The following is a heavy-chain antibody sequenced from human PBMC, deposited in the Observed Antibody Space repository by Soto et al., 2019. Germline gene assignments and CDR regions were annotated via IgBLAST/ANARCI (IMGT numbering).Heavy chain of an antibody. Sequence: QVQLVQSGAEVKKPGASVKVSCKVSGYTFANYGSSWARQAPGQGLEWMGWINTYNGNINYAQKVQGRVTMTTDTSTSTAYMELRSLRSDDTALYYCARERGNYKYFDYWGQGTLVTVSS. J-gene: IGHJ4*02. D-gene: IGHD1-7*01. CDR1: GYTFANYG. V-gene: IGHV1-18*01. CDR2: INTYNGNI. CDR3: ARERGNYKYFDY.